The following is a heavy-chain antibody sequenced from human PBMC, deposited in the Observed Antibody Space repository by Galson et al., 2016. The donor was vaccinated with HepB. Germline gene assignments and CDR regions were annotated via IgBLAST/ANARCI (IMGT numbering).Heavy chain of an antibody. CDR2: IVPFFGTP. D-gene: IGHD6-25*01. CDR3: ARRLAGWLDP. CDR1: GGTFSSYA. V-gene: IGHV1-69*06. J-gene: IGHJ5*02. Sequence: SVKVSCKASGGTFSSYAISWVRQAPGQGLEWMGGIVPFFGTPNYAQKFQGRVTITADKSTNTAYMELSSLRSEDTAVYYCARRLAGWLDPWGQGTLVTVSS.